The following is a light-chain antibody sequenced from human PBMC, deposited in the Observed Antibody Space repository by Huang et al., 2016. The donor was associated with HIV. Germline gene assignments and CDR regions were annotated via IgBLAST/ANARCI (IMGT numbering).Light chain of an antibody. Sequence: DIVMTQSPDSLAVSLGERATINCSSSQSILYSSTNKNYLAWHQQKPGQSPKLLIYWASTRDSGVPDRFSGSGSETDFTLTISSLQAEDVAVYYCQQYYTTPGTFGPGTTVDIK. CDR2: WAS. CDR3: QQYYTTPGT. V-gene: IGKV4-1*01. CDR1: QSILYSSTNKNY. J-gene: IGKJ3*01.